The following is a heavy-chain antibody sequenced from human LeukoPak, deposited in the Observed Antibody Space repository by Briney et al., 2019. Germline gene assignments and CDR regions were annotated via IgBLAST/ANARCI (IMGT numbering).Heavy chain of an antibody. CDR3: ARVRDGYNWFDY. D-gene: IGHD5-24*01. CDR1: GFTFSNYN. Sequence: GGSLRLSCAASGFTFSNYNMNWVRQAPGKGLEWVSSITSSSTYIYYADSVKGRFTISRDNAKNSLYLQMNSLRAEDTAVYYCARVRDGYNWFDYWGQGTLVTVSS. V-gene: IGHV3-21*01. CDR2: ITSSSTYI. J-gene: IGHJ4*02.